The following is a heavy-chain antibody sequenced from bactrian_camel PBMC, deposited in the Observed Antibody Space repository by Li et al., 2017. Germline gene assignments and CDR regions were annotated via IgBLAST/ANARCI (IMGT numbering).Heavy chain of an antibody. D-gene: IGHD1*01. Sequence: HVQLVESGGGTVNSGGSLRLSCSASEIFYSVGWFRLPPGRAPAEREGIAAIRRSGGETWYADSVKGRFTLSHDDAKNTVYLQMNSLKPEDTAMYYCAARPVNTRACVAGGRYEFGYWGQGTQVTVS. CDR2: IRRSGGET. J-gene: IGHJ4*01. V-gene: IGHV3-3*01. CDR3: AARPVNTRACVAGGRYEFGY. CDR1: EIFYSV.